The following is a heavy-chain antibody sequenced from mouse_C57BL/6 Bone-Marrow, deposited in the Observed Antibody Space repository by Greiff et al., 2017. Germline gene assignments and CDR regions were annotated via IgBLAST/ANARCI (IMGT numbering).Heavy chain of an antibody. CDR2: IYPRRGNT. V-gene: IGHV1-81*01. CDR1: GYTFTSYG. D-gene: IGHD1-1*01. CDR3: ALLTTVVGPYAMDY. J-gene: IGHJ4*01. Sequence: QVQLQQSGAELARPGDSVKLSCKASGYTFTSYGISWVQQRTGQGLEWIGEIYPRRGNTYYNEKFKGKVTLTADKSSSAAYMELRSLTSEDPAVYICALLTTVVGPYAMDYWGQGTSVTVSS.